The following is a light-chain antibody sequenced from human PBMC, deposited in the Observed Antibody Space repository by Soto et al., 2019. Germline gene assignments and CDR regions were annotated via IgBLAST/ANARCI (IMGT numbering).Light chain of an antibody. CDR3: QQYYSYSIT. J-gene: IGKJ5*01. CDR1: QSVSSN. CDR2: GAS. Sequence: EIVMTQSPATLSVSPFERATLSCRASQSVSSNLAWYQQKPGQAPRLLIYGASTRATGIPARFSGSGSGTEFTLTISCLQSEDFATYYCQQYYSYSITFGQGTRLEIK. V-gene: IGKV3-15*01.